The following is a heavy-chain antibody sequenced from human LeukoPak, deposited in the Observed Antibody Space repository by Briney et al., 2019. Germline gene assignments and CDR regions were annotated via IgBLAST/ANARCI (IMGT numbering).Heavy chain of an antibody. V-gene: IGHV3-74*01. CDR2: INTDGSST. CDR3: ARVSIGWYSFDY. D-gene: IGHD6-19*01. J-gene: IGHJ4*02. Sequence: PGGSLRLSCAASGFTFSSYWMHWVRQAPGKGLVWVSRINTDGSSTSYADSVKGRFTISRDNAKDTVYLQMNSLRAEDTAVYYCARVSIGWYSFDYWGQGTLVTVSS. CDR1: GFTFSSYW.